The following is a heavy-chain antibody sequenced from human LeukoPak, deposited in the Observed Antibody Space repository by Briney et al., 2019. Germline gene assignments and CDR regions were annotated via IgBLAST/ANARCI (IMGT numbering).Heavy chain of an antibody. CDR2: ICGSGGCT. Sequence: GGSLRLSCAASGFTFNTYAIYWVRQAPGKGLEWVSGICGSGGCTYYSDSVKGRFTISRDNSKNTVYLQMNSLTADDAAVYYCAKTTVGYSSGRYPGWPADCWGQGTLVTVSP. J-gene: IGHJ4*02. D-gene: IGHD6-19*01. CDR1: GFTFNTYA. V-gene: IGHV3-23*01. CDR3: AKTTVGYSSGRYPGWPADC.